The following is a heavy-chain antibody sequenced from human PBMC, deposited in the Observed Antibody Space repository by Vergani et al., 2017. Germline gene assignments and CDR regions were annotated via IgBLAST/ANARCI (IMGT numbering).Heavy chain of an antibody. Sequence: QLQLQESGPGLVKPSETLSLTCTVSGGSISSSSYYWGWIRQPPGKGLEWIGSIYYSGSTYYNPSLKSRVTISVDTSKNQFSLKLSAVTAADTAVYYCARRLRGYESGKETGDYWGQGTLVTVSS. CDR1: GGSISSSSYY. D-gene: IGHD5-12*01. J-gene: IGHJ4*02. CDR3: ARRLRGYESGKETGDY. V-gene: IGHV4-39*01. CDR2: IYYSGST.